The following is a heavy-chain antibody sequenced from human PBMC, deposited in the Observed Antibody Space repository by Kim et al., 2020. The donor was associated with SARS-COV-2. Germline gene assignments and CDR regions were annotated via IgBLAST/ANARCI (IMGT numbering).Heavy chain of an antibody. Sequence: GGSLRLSCEASGFTFSSYWMNWVRQGPGKGLVWVSPINNDGSDTHYADSVKGRFTISRDNAKNTLHLQLNSLGVEDTSIYYCARGTFQQGFDPWGQGTLVTVSS. CDR2: INNDGSDT. D-gene: IGHD6-13*01. CDR1: GFTFSSYW. CDR3: ARGTFQQGFDP. V-gene: IGHV3-74*01. J-gene: IGHJ5*02.